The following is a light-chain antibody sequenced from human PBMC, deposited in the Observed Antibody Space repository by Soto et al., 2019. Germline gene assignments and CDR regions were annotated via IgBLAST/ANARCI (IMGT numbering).Light chain of an antibody. CDR1: SSNIGVNS. J-gene: IGLJ2*01. V-gene: IGLV1-44*01. CDR2: SND. CDR3: AAWDDSLNGHVL. Sequence: QAVVTQPPSASGTPGQTVSISCSGTSSNIGVNSVSWYQHLPGAAPKLLIHSNDQRPSGVPVRFSGFKSGTSASLAISGLQSEDEAYYYCAAWDDSLNGHVLFGGGTKLTVL.